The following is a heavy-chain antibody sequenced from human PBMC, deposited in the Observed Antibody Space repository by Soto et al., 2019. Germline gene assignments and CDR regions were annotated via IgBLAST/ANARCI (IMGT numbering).Heavy chain of an antibody. CDR3: ARVPTRWDNWFDP. V-gene: IGHV1-3*01. D-gene: IGHD6-13*01. Sequence: ASVKVSCKASGYTFTSYAMHWVRQAPGQRLEWMGWINAGNGNTKYSQKFQGRVTITRDTSASTAYMELSSLRSEDTAVYYCARVPTRWDNWFDPWGQGSLGTVSS. J-gene: IGHJ5*02. CDR1: GYTFTSYA. CDR2: INAGNGNT.